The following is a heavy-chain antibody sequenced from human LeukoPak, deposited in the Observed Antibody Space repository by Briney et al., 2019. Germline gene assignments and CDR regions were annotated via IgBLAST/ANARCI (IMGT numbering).Heavy chain of an antibody. D-gene: IGHD4-17*01. CDR1: GFTFSAYA. CDR2: IGGGGGSA. CDR3: ARDPNGDSIGAFDM. V-gene: IGHV3-23*01. Sequence: PGGSLRLSCTASGFTFSAYAMMWVREAPGKGPERVSAIGGGGGSALSAESVKGRFPISRDNSKYTLFLKMTSLRAEATAVYYCARDPNGDSIGAFDMWGPGTMVTVSS. J-gene: IGHJ3*02.